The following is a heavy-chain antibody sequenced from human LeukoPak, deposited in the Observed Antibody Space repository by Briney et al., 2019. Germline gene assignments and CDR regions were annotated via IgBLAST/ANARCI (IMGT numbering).Heavy chain of an antibody. J-gene: IGHJ5*02. CDR1: GFGFSSYW. V-gene: IGHV3-7*01. Sequence: GGSLRLSCAASGFGFSSYWMSWVRQAPGKGLEWVANIKEDGSEKYYVDSVKGRFTISRDNAKNSLYLQMNSLRAEDTAVYYCAGISAALGSWFDPWGQGTLVTVSS. CDR3: AGISAALGSWFDP. D-gene: IGHD2-2*01. CDR2: IKEDGSEK.